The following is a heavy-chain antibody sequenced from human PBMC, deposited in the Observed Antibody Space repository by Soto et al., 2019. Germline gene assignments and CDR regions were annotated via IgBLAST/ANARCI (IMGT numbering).Heavy chain of an antibody. V-gene: IGHV3-33*01. CDR1: GFTFSSYG. CDR2: IWYDGSNK. CDR3: ARDTVGATVYYYYYGMDV. J-gene: IGHJ6*02. Sequence: QPGGSLRLSCAASGFTFSSYGMHWVRQAPGKGLEWVAVIWYDGSNKYYADSVKGRFTISRDNSKNTLYLQMNSLRAEDTAVYYCARDTVGATVYYYYYGMDVWGQGTTVTVS. D-gene: IGHD1-26*01.